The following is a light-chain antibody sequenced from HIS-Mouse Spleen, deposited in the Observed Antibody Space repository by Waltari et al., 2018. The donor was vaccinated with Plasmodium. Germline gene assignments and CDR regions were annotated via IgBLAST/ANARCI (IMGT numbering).Light chain of an antibody. V-gene: IGKV3-15*01. CDR1: QGVSSN. Sequence: IVITHPPATLSLSPGARATLACRASQGVSSNLAWYQQKPGQAPRLLIYGASTRATGIPARFSGSGSGTEFTLTISSLQSEDFAVYYCQQYNNWSFTFGPGTKVDIK. CDR2: GAS. J-gene: IGKJ3*01. CDR3: QQYNNWSFT.